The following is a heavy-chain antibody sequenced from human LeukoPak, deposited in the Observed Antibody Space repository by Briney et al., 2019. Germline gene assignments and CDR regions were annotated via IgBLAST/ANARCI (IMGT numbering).Heavy chain of an antibody. CDR3: ARRIAAAGGSDY. Sequence: GACLRLSCAASGFTFSCCSMNWVRQAPGKGLEWVSSISSRRSHIYHADSVKGRLAISRDNAKNSLYLQMNSLRAEDTAVYYCARRIAAAGGSDYWGQGTLVTVSS. D-gene: IGHD6-13*01. J-gene: IGHJ4*02. CDR1: GFTFSCCS. CDR2: ISSRRSHI. V-gene: IGHV3-21*01.